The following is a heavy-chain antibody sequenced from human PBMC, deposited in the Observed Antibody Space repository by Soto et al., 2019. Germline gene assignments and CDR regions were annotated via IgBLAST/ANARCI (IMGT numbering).Heavy chain of an antibody. CDR1: GDSVSSNSAA. D-gene: IGHD6-6*01. J-gene: IGHJ4*02. Sequence: SQTLSLTCAISGDSVSSNSAAWNWIRQSPSRGLEWLGRTYYRSKWYNDYAVSVKSRITINPDTSKNQFSLQLNSVTPEDTAVYYCARGNGIAARRREFDYWGQGTPGHRLL. CDR3: ARGNGIAARRREFDY. V-gene: IGHV6-1*01. CDR2: TYYRSKWYN.